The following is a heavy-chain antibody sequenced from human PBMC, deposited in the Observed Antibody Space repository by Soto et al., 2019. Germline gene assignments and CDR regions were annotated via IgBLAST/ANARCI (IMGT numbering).Heavy chain of an antibody. J-gene: IGHJ6*04. CDR3: ARGGSYFPYFDY. CDR1: GYTFTSYA. Sequence: ASVKVSCKASGYTFTSYAMHWVRQAPGQRLEWMGWINAGNGNTKYSQKFQGRVTITRDTSASTAYMELSSLRSEDTAVYYCARGGSYFPYFDYWGKGTTVTVSS. V-gene: IGHV1-3*01. D-gene: IGHD1-26*01. CDR2: INAGNGNT.